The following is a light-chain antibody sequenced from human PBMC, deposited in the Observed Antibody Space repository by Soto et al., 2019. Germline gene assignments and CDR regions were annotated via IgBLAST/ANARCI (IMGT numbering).Light chain of an antibody. V-gene: IGLV2-14*01. J-gene: IGLJ2*01. CDR3: SSYTSSSTLEV. Sequence: QSVLTQPASVSGSPGQSITISCTGTSSDVGGYNYVSWYQQHPGKAPKLMIYEVSNRPSGVSNRSSGSKSGNTASLTISGLQAEDEAGYYCSSYTSSSTLEVFGGGTKLTVL. CDR1: SSDVGGYNY. CDR2: EVS.